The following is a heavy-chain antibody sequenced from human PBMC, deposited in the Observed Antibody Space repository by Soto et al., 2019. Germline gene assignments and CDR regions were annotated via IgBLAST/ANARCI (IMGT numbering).Heavy chain of an antibody. CDR3: ARGGGTVLAPLP. J-gene: IGHJ5*02. D-gene: IGHD3-10*01. V-gene: IGHV1-2*02. Sequence: ASVEVSCKTSGYTFTGYFIHWLRQAPGQGLEWMAYINPNSGATKYAQNFQGRATLTRDTSINPAYMAMSMLTSNDAAVYYCARGGGTVLAPLPWGQGTLGTVSS. CDR2: INPNSGAT. CDR1: GYTFTGYF.